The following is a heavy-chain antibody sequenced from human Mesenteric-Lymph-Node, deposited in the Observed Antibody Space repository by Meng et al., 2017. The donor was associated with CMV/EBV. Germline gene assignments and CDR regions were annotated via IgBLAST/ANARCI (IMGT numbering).Heavy chain of an antibody. CDR2: MSGGGGNT. CDR3: VKGRYSDLWSGNGDYFDQ. V-gene: IGHV3-23*01. D-gene: IGHD3-3*01. Sequence: VSIQDMSWGRQALGKGPEAVSSMSGGGGNTYYEDSVKGRFTISRENSNNTRCLEMTILRAEDTAVYYCVKGRYSDLWSGNGDYFDQWGRGTLVTVAS. J-gene: IGHJ4*02. CDR1: VSIQD.